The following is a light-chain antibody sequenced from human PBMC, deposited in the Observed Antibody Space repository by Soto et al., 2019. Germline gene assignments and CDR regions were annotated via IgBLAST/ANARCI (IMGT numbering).Light chain of an antibody. V-gene: IGKV1-17*01. J-gene: IGKJ1*01. CDR1: QGIRND. Sequence: IQMTKSTSSLSASLGDRFTITCLASQGIRNDLGWYQQKPGKDPKLLIYDASSLQSGGPSRFSGSGSGTEFTLPISSMQPDDFTTYYCQHYNSYSGAFGQGTKVDIK. CDR3: QHYNSYSGA. CDR2: DAS.